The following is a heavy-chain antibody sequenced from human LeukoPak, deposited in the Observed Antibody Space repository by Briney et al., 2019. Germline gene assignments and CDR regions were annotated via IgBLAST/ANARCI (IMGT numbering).Heavy chain of an antibody. CDR2: ISSSSTYI. D-gene: IGHD6-13*01. V-gene: IGHV3-21*06. CDR1: GFTFSDYN. J-gene: IGHJ4*02. Sequence: GGSLRLSCAASGFTFSDYNMNWVRQAPGKGLEWVSVISSSSTYIYYADSVKGRFTISRDNAKNSLYLQMNSLRADDTAVYYCARVSTAVSLAIDYWGQGTLVTVST. CDR3: ARVSTAVSLAIDY.